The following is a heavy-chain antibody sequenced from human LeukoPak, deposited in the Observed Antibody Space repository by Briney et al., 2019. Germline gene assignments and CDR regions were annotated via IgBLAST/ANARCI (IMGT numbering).Heavy chain of an antibody. CDR3: GSAYDYNY. CDR1: GFTFSGYS. J-gene: IGHJ4*02. D-gene: IGHD5-12*01. V-gene: IGHV3-21*01. CDR2: ISSGSSYI. Sequence: GGSLRLSCAASGFTFSGYSMNWVRQTPGKGLEWVSYISSGSSYIYYADSVKGRFTISGDNAENSLYLQMNSLRAEDTAVYYCGSAYDYNYSGQGTLVTVSS.